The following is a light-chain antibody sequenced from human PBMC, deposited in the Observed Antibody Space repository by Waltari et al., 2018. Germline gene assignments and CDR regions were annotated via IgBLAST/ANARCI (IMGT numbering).Light chain of an antibody. J-gene: IGKJ1*01. V-gene: IGKV3-20*01. Sequence: EIVLTQSPGTLSLSTGERATLSCRASQSVSSSYLAWYKQKPGQASRLLIYGASSRATGIPDRFSGSGSGTDFTLTISRLEPEDFAVYYCQQYGSSGWTFGQGTKVEIK. CDR2: GAS. CDR1: QSVSSSY. CDR3: QQYGSSGWT.